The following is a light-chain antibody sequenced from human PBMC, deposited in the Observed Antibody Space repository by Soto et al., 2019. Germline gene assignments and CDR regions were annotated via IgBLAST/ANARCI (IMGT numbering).Light chain of an antibody. V-gene: IGKV3-20*01. CDR1: QSVSNNY. CDR3: QQYGTSPRM. J-gene: IGKJ1*01. Sequence: EIVLTQSPGTLSLSPGDTAALSCRASQSVSNNYLAWYQQKTGQAPRLLIYGASSRATGIPDRFSGSASGTDFTLTISRLEPEDFAVYYCQQYGTSPRMFGQGTKVEIK. CDR2: GAS.